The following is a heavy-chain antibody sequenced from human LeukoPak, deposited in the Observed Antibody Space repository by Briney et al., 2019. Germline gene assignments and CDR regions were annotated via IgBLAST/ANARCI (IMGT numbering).Heavy chain of an antibody. CDR1: GFTFSSYG. CDR3: AREGGLVVVITDHWFDP. J-gene: IGHJ5*02. V-gene: IGHV3-30*02. D-gene: IGHD3-22*01. Sequence: PGGSLRLSCAASGFTFSSYGMHWVRQAPGKGLEWVAFIRYDGSNKYYADSVKGRFTISRDNSKNTLYLQMNSLRAEDTAVYYCAREGGLVVVITDHWFDPWGQGTLVTVSS. CDR2: IRYDGSNK.